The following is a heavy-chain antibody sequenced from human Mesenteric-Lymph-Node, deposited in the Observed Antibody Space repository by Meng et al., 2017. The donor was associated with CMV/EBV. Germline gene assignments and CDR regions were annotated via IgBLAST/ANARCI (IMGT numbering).Heavy chain of an antibody. Sequence: QVQLVQSGAEVKKPGSSVKVSFKASGVTFSSYTISWVRQAPGQGLEWMGRIIPILGIANYAQKFQGRVTITADKSTSTAYMELSSLRSEDTAVYYCAGGIAAAGSRWFDPWGQGTLVTVSS. J-gene: IGHJ5*02. CDR1: GVTFSSYT. CDR2: IIPILGIA. V-gene: IGHV1-69*02. D-gene: IGHD6-13*01. CDR3: AGGIAAAGSRWFDP.